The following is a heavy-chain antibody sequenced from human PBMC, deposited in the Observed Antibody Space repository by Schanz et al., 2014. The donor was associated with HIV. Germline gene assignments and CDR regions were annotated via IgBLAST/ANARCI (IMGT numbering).Heavy chain of an antibody. D-gene: IGHD6-13*01. CDR1: GITFSKSD. CDR3: AAETAAESSAIAYFYCGMDV. Sequence: QVQLVESGGGVVQPGRSLRLSCAASGITFSKSDMLWVRQAPGKGLEWVAAISYDGSNKYYADSVKGPFTTSRDNSKITLYLHMNSLRAADTAVYYSAAETAAESSAIAYFYCGMDVWGRGTPVTVSS. V-gene: IGHV3-33*05. J-gene: IGHJ6*02. CDR2: ISYDGSNK.